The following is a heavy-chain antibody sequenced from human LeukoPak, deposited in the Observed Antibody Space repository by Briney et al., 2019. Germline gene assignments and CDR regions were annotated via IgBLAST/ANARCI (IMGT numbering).Heavy chain of an antibody. CDR1: GGSISSGGYS. Sequence: SETLSLTCAFSGGSISSGGYSWSWIRQPPGKGLEWIGYIYHSGSTYYNPSLKSRVTISVDRSKNQFSLKLSSVTAADTAVYYCARGLAAASHFDYWGQGTLVTVSS. J-gene: IGHJ4*02. V-gene: IGHV4-30-2*01. CDR2: IYHSGST. CDR3: ARGLAAASHFDY. D-gene: IGHD6-13*01.